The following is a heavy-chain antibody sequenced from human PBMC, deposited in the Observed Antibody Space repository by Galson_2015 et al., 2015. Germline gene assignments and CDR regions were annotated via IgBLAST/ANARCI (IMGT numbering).Heavy chain of an antibody. D-gene: IGHD6-13*01. CDR2: IWYDGSNK. J-gene: IGHJ6*02. CDR1: GFTFSSYA. V-gene: IGHV3-33*08. Sequence: SLRLSCAASGFTFSSYAMSWVRQAPGKGLEWVAVIWYDGSNKYYADSVKGRFTISRDNSKNTLYLQMNSLRAEDTAVYYCARDGDSSSWRSSYYYYGMDVWGQGTTVTVSS. CDR3: ARDGDSSSWRSSYYYYGMDV.